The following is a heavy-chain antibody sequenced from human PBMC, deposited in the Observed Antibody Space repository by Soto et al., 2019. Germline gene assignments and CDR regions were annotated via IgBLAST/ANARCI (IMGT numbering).Heavy chain of an antibody. CDR2: IYYSGST. CDR1: GCSISSYY. V-gene: IGHV4-59*01. Sequence: SETLALTCTVSGCSISSYYWSWIRQPPGKGLEWIGYIYYSGSTNYNPSLKSRVTISVDTSKNQFSLKLSSVTAADTAVYYCATTSSYYYYYMDVWGKGTTVTVSS. CDR3: ATTSSYYYYYMDV. J-gene: IGHJ6*03. D-gene: IGHD6-6*01.